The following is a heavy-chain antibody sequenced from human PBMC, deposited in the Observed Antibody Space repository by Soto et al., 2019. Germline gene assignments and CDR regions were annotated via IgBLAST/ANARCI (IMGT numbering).Heavy chain of an antibody. J-gene: IGHJ6*02. V-gene: IGHV4-30-4*01. CDR1: GAFISSGDYF. CDR2: LYYSGTN. CDR3: ARRYFDWPYYGMDV. Sequence: PSETLSLTCTVSGAFISSGDYFWSWVRQPPGKGLEWIGYLYYSGTNYYSPSLKSRVNISADTSKNQFSLKLSSVTVADTAMYYCARRYFDWPYYGMDVWGQGTTVTVS. D-gene: IGHD3-9*01.